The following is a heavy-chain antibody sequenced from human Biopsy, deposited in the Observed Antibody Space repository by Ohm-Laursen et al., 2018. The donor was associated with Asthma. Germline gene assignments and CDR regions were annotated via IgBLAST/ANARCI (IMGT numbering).Heavy chain of an antibody. CDR1: GFTFGDYW. CDR2: IKHDGTEK. CDR3: ARTFHFWSPYHAEHYQL. Sequence: SLRLSCAASGFTFGDYWMSWVRQVPGKGLEWVANIKHDGTEKNHVDSLKGRFTISRDNAKNSLYLQMNNLRAEDTAVYYCARTFHFWSPYHAEHYQLWGQGTLVTVLS. D-gene: IGHD3-3*02. J-gene: IGHJ1*01. V-gene: IGHV3-7*01.